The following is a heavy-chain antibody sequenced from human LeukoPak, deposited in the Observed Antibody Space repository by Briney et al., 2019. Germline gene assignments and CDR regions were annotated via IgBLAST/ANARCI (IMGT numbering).Heavy chain of an antibody. V-gene: IGHV4-4*07. J-gene: IGHJ4*02. CDR1: GGSISSYY. D-gene: IGHD5-12*01. CDR2: IYTSGST. CDR3: ARDHMGGYFYYFDY. Sequence: SETLSLTCTVSGGSISSYYWSWIRQPAGKGLEWIGRIYTSGSTNYNPSLKSRVTISVDTSKNQFSLKLSSVTAADTAVYYCARDHMGGYFYYFDYWGQGTLVTVSS.